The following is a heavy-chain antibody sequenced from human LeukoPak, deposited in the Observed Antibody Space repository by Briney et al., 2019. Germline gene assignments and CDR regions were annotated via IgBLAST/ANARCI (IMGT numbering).Heavy chain of an antibody. V-gene: IGHV4-4*08. CDR2: IYTSGYT. J-gene: IGHJ6*04. CDR1: GGSISSHS. Sequence: SETLSLTCTVSGGSISSHSWSWIRQPPGKGLEWIGYIYTSGYTNYNPSLKSRVTMSVDTSKNQFSLKVTSVTAADTAVYYCARRWDTATLDVWGKGTTVTVPS. CDR3: ARRWDTATLDV. D-gene: IGHD5-18*01.